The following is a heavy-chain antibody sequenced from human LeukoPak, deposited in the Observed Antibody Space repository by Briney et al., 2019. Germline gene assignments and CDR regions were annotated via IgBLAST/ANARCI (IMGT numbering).Heavy chain of an antibody. D-gene: IGHD3-3*01. CDR1: GGSISSYY. V-gene: IGHV4-39*01. Sequence: SETLSLTCTVSGGSISSYYWSWIRQPPGKGLEWIGSIYYSGSTYYNPSLKSRVTISVDTSKNQFSLKLSSVTAADTAVYYCARQPIDYSIFGVVTYNWFDPWGQGTLVTVSS. CDR3: ARQPIDYSIFGVVTYNWFDP. CDR2: IYYSGST. J-gene: IGHJ5*02.